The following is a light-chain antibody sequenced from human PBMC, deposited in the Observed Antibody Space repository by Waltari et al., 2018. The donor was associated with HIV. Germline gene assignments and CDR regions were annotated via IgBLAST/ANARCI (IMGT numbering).Light chain of an antibody. CDR3: AVWDNSLSAQV. CDR1: SSNIGNNY. V-gene: IGLV1-47*01. Sequence: QSVLTQSPSISGTPGQRVAISCSGSSSNIGNNYVSWYQQVPGTTPKLLIFWNTHRPSGVSARFSGSASGTSASLAISGLRSDDEANYYCAVWDNSLSAQVFGGGTTLTVL. CDR2: WNT. J-gene: IGLJ3*02.